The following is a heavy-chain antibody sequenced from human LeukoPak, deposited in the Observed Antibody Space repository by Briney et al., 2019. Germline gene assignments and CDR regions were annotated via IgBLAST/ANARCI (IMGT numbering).Heavy chain of an antibody. CDR1: GGSIRNLY. CDR3: ARRYSSSSHEFDM. J-gene: IGHJ3*02. V-gene: IGHV4-4*07. Sequence: SETLSLTCSVSGGSIRNLYWSWIRQPAGKGPEWIGEIYPTGSTTYNASLRSRLTMSVDTSKRQISLKLRSVTAADTALYYCARRYSSSSHEFDMWGQGTMVSISS. CDR2: IYPTGST. D-gene: IGHD5-18*01.